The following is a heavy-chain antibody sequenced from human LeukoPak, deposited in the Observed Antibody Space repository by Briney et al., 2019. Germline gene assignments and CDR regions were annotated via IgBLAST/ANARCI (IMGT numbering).Heavy chain of an antibody. D-gene: IGHD6-25*01. V-gene: IGHV1-2*02. CDR3: AREGGFYRPLDY. Sequence: GASVKVSCKASGYTFTGYYMHWVRQAPGQGLEWMGWINPKSGGTKYAQKFQGRVTMTRDTSISTAYMELSRLRSDDTAVYYCAREGGFYRPLDYSGQGTLVTVSS. J-gene: IGHJ4*02. CDR2: INPKSGGT. CDR1: GYTFTGYY.